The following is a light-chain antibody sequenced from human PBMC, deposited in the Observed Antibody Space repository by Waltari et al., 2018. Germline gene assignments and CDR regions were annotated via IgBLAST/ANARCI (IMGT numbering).Light chain of an antibody. V-gene: IGKV1-39*01. CDR1: QKLNSH. CDR2: GAS. CDR3: QQTYTTPPVT. Sequence: DIQMTQSPSSLSASAGDRITITCRASQKLNSHLNWYQQKPGRAPRVLIYGASNLETGVPSRFSGSGSGTDFTLTISGLQPEDFATYFCQQTYTTPPVTFGAGTKVEIK. J-gene: IGKJ4*01.